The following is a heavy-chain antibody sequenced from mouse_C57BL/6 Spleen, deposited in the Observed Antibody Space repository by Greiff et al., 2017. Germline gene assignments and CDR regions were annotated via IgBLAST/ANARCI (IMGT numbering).Heavy chain of an antibody. CDR2: IYPRSGNT. Sequence: VQRVESGAELARPGASVKLSCKASGYTFTSYGISWVKQRTGQGLEWIGEIYPRSGNTYYNEKFKGKATLTADKSSSTAYMELRSLTSEDSAVYFCARVYYGSSYRVDYWGQGTSVTVSS. CDR1: GYTFTSYG. CDR3: ARVYYGSSYRVDY. J-gene: IGHJ4*01. V-gene: IGHV1-81*01. D-gene: IGHD1-1*01.